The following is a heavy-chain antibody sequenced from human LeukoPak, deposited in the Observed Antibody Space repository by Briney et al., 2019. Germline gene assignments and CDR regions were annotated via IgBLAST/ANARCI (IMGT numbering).Heavy chain of an antibody. D-gene: IGHD3-16*02. Sequence: SETLSLTCAVYGGSFSGYFGSWIRNPPGKGLEWIGEINHTGSANYNPSLKSRVTISVDTSKNQFSLKVSSVSDADTAVYYCARSKDYVWGTYRWALGYWGQGTLVTVSS. J-gene: IGHJ4*02. V-gene: IGHV4-34*01. CDR3: ARSKDYVWGTYRWALGY. CDR2: INHTGSA. CDR1: GGSFSGYF.